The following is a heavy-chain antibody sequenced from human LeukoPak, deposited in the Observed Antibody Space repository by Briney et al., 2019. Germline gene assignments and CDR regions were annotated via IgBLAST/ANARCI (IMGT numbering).Heavy chain of an antibody. CDR3: ARGTTALMDV. D-gene: IGHD2-21*02. Sequence: GGSLRLSCAASGITFSSYWMSWVRQAPGKGLEWVANIKQDETEKYYVDSVKGRFTISRDNAKNSLYLQMNSLRAEDTAVYYCARGTTALMDVWGKGTTVTVSS. CDR2: IKQDETEK. CDR1: GITFSSYW. J-gene: IGHJ6*03. V-gene: IGHV3-7*01.